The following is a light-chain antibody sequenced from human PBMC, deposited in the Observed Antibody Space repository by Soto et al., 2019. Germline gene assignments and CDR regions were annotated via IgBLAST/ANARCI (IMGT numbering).Light chain of an antibody. CDR3: QQYNSYPCT. V-gene: IGKV1-5*03. Sequence: DIQMTQSPSTLSASVGDRVTITCRASQSISSWLAWYQQKPGKDPKLLIYKASSLESGVPSRFSGSGSGTEFTLTISSLQPDDFATYYCQQYNSYPCTFGQGTKVEIK. J-gene: IGKJ1*01. CDR2: KAS. CDR1: QSISSW.